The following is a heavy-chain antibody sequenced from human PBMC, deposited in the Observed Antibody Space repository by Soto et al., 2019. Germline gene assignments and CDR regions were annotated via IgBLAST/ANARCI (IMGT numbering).Heavy chain of an antibody. D-gene: IGHD1-26*01. V-gene: IGHV4-38-2*02. CDR2: MYHSGIT. CDR3: ARDNRATKVYWYFDY. J-gene: IGHJ4*02. CDR1: GYSIRSGYF. Sequence: SETLSLTCAVSGYSIRSGYFWGWIRQPPGKGLEWIGSMYHSGITYYNLSLKSRVTISVDTSKNQFSLKLSSVTAADTAVYYCARDNRATKVYWYFDYWGQGTLVTVSS.